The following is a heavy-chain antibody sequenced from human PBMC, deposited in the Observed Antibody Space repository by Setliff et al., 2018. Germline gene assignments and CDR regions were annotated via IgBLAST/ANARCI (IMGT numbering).Heavy chain of an antibody. Sequence: PGGSLRLSCAASGFSFSSYAMSWVRQAPGKGLEWVSTIIGSGISTYYSDSVEGRFSISRDNSRNTLYLQMNSLRAEDTASYFCSRDPNGDYVGAFDPWGQGILVTVSS. V-gene: IGHV3-23*01. J-gene: IGHJ5*02. CDR3: SRDPNGDYVGAFDP. D-gene: IGHD4-17*01. CDR2: IIGSGIST. CDR1: GFSFSSYA.